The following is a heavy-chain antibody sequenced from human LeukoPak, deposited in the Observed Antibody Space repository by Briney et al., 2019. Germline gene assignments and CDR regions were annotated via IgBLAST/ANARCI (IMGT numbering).Heavy chain of an antibody. CDR2: RNPNSGNT. Sequence: SVNLSCKSSVYSGSSCSFYRRRLGTAAGLGLEWCRNPNSGNTGYAQKFQGRVTMTRNTSISTAYMELSSLRSEDTAVYYCARGGDIVVVTDYGMDVWGQGTTVTVSS. V-gene: IGHV1-8*01. J-gene: IGHJ6*02. CDR3: ARGGDIVVVTDYGMDV. D-gene: IGHD2-21*02. CDR1: VYSGSSCS.